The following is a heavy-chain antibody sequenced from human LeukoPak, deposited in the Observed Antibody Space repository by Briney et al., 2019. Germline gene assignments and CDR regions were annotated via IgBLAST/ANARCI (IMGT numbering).Heavy chain of an antibody. CDR1: GFTFSGYA. CDR3: AKSPGSFHYGMDV. V-gene: IGHV3-23*01. J-gene: IGHJ6*02. Sequence: GGSLRLSCAASGFTFSGYAMSWVRQAPGKGLEWVSAISGSGGSTYYADSVKGRFTIYRDNSKNTLYLQMNSLRAEDTAVYYCAKSPGSFHYGMDVWGQGTTVTVSS. D-gene: IGHD2/OR15-2a*01. CDR2: ISGSGGST.